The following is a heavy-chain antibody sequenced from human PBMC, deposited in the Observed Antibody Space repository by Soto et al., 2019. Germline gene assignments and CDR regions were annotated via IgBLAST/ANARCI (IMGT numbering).Heavy chain of an antibody. J-gene: IGHJ4*02. CDR3: ARGGFSSSWRFDY. CDR1: ADTFNSYA. CDR2: IVPFIGTT. V-gene: IGHV1-69*06. D-gene: IGHD6-13*01. Sequence: QVQLVQSGAEVKKPGSSVKVSCRASADTFNSYAISWVRQAPGQGLEWMGGIVPFIGTTNYEERLQGRATITADKSTRTVYMERSRVRYEDTAVYYCARGGFSSSWRFDYWGQGTLVTVSS.